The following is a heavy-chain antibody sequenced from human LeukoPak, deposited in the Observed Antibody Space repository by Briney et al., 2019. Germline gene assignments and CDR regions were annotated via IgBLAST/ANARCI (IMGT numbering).Heavy chain of an antibody. D-gene: IGHD2-15*01. Sequence: GGSLRLSCAPSGFTFSSYSMNWVRQAPGKGLEWVSFISSTSSYIYYADPVKGRFTISRDNAKNSLYLQMNSLRAEDSAVYYCARSAFCSGGSCQLDNWGQGTLVPVSS. CDR3: ARSAFCSGGSCQLDN. J-gene: IGHJ4*02. V-gene: IGHV3-21*01. CDR1: GFTFSSYS. CDR2: ISSTSSYI.